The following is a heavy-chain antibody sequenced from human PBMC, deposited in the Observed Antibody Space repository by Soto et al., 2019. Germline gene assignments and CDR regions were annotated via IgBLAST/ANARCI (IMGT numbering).Heavy chain of an antibody. CDR3: ARAAEAVVVPAAKYGSDYYYMDV. V-gene: IGHV3-11*01. CDR2: VSSSGSTI. J-gene: IGHJ6*03. D-gene: IGHD2-2*01. Sequence: PGGSLRLSCAASGFTFSDYYMSWIRKAPGKGVEWVSYVSSSGSTIYYADSVKGGFTIARDYAKKSLSLQMNSLRAEDTAVYYWARAAEAVVVPAAKYGSDYYYMDVWGKGTTVTVSS. CDR1: GFTFSDYY.